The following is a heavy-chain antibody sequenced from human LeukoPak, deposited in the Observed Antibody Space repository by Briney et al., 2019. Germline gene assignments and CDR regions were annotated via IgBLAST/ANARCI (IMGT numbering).Heavy chain of an antibody. CDR1: GYTFTSYG. D-gene: IGHD3-3*01. V-gene: IGHV1-69*05. Sequence: ASVKVSCKASGYTFTSYGISWVRQAPGQGLEWMGGIVPIFGTANYAQKFQGRVTITTDESTSTAYMELSSLRSEDTAVYYCARGAGFWSGYAFDIWGQGTMVTVSS. J-gene: IGHJ3*02. CDR3: ARGAGFWSGYAFDI. CDR2: IVPIFGTA.